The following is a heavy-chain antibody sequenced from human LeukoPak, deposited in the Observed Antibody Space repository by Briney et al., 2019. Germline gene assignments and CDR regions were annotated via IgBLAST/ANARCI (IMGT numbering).Heavy chain of an antibody. CDR2: IYYSGST. CDR3: ARSQTYYYDSSGYYYGWFDP. J-gene: IGHJ5*02. Sequence: SETLSLTCTVSGGSISSYYWSWIRQPPGKGLEWIGYIYYSGSTNYNPSLKSRVTISVDTSKNQFSLKLSSVTAADTAVYYCARSQTYYYDSSGYYYGWFDPWGQGTLVTVSS. V-gene: IGHV4-59*01. CDR1: GGSISSYY. D-gene: IGHD3-22*01.